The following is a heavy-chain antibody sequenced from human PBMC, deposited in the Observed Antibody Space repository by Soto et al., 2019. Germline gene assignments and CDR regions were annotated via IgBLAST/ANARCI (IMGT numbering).Heavy chain of an antibody. D-gene: IGHD3-9*01. CDR3: ARGDYDILTGYYYYYGMDV. Sequence: GASVKVSCKASGGTFSSYAISWVRQAPGQGLEWMGGIIPIFGTANYAQKFQGRVTITADESTSTAYIELSSLRAEDTAVYYCARGDYDILTGYYYYYGMDVWGQGTTVTVS. V-gene: IGHV1-69*13. CDR2: IIPIFGTA. CDR1: GGTFSSYA. J-gene: IGHJ6*02.